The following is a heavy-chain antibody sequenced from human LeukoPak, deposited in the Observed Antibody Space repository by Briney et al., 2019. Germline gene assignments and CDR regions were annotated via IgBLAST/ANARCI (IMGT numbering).Heavy chain of an antibody. V-gene: IGHV3-21*01. Sequence: GGSLRLSCAASGFSFSTYTMNWVRQAPGKGLEWVSFITSRSSFIYYADSVKGRFTISRDNAKNSLYLQMNSLRAEDTAVYYCAGELSSPGAFDIWGQGTRVTVSP. J-gene: IGHJ3*02. D-gene: IGHD3-16*02. CDR1: GFSFSTYT. CDR3: AGELSSPGAFDI. CDR2: ITSRSSFI.